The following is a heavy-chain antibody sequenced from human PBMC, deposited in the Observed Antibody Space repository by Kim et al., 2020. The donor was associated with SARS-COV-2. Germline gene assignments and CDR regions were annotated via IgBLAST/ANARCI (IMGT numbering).Heavy chain of an antibody. CDR1: GFTFSSYS. Sequence: GGSLRLSCAASGFTFSSYSMNWVRQAPGKGLEWVSSISSSSSYIYYADSVKGRFTISRDNAKNSLYLQMNSLRAEDTAVYYCAVTLRYHGAFDIWGQGTMVTVSS. J-gene: IGHJ3*02. V-gene: IGHV3-21*01. CDR3: AVTLRYHGAFDI. CDR2: ISSSSSYI. D-gene: IGHD3-9*01.